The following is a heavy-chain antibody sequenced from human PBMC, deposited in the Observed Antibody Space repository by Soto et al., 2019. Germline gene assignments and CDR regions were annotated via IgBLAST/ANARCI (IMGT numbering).Heavy chain of an antibody. D-gene: IGHD1-26*01. CDR2: IRGDGGYT. J-gene: IGHJ4*02. V-gene: IGHV3-74*01. CDR3: TRVISGSSGLFDY. Sequence: SLRLSCAASGFTFSSYWMHWVRQAPGKGLVHVSRIRGDGGYTDHAESVKGRFTISRDNAKNTLYLQMDSLRAEDTALYYCTRVISGSSGLFDYWGQGTLVTVSS. CDR1: GFTFSSYW.